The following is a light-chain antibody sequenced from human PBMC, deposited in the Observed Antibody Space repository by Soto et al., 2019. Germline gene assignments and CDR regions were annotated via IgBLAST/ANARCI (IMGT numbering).Light chain of an antibody. V-gene: IGLV2-11*01. CDR2: DVT. CDR1: RSDIGSYNY. CDR3: CSYAGNYIYV. Sequence: QSVLTQPRSVSGSPGQSVTISCTGTRSDIGSYNYVSWYQQHPGKAPKLMIYDVTKRPSGVPDRFSGSKSGNTASLTISGLQAEDEADYHCCSYAGNYIYVFGTGTKLTVL. J-gene: IGLJ1*01.